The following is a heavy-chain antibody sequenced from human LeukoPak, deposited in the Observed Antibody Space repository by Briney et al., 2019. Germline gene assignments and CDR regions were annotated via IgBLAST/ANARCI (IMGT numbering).Heavy chain of an antibody. V-gene: IGHV3-15*01. J-gene: IGHJ4*02. D-gene: IGHD2-8*01. CDR1: GFTFSSFA. Sequence: PGGSLRLSCAASGFTFSSFALHWVRQAPGKGLEWVGRIKSKTDGGTTDYAAPVKGRFTISRDDSKNTLYLQMNSLKTEDTAGYYCTTEHCTNGVCHPPDYWGQGTLVTVSS. CDR2: IKSKTDGGTT. CDR3: TTEHCTNGVCHPPDY.